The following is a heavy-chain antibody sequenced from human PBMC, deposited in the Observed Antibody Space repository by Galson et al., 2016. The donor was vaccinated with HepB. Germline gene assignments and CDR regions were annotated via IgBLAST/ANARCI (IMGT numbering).Heavy chain of an antibody. V-gene: IGHV3-9*01. CDR3: IKEVSAGGADV. D-gene: IGHD4-17*01. CDR2: IYWNSDRR. CDR1: GFTVGNNY. J-gene: IGHJ6*02. Sequence: SLRLSCAASGFTVGNNYMARVRQPPGKGLEWVSGIYWNSDRRDYADSVKGRFTISRDNAKNSLYLQMNSLRVEDTALYFCIKEVSAGGADVWGQGTPVTVSS.